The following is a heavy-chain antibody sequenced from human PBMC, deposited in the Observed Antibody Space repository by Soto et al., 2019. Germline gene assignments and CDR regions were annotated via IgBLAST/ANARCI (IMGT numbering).Heavy chain of an antibody. CDR2: ISSSGTNT. V-gene: IGHV3-48*02. CDR1: GFVFSDYS. Sequence: EVQLVESGGGLVQPGESLRLSCAGSGFVFSDYSMNWVRQDPGRGLEWVSHISSSGTNTYYAASVRGRFTISRDNAKNSLFLRMISLKDDDTAVYYCTRGTKGVSPPLWGRGTLVTVSS. J-gene: IGHJ4*02. CDR3: TRGTKGVSPPL. D-gene: IGHD1-7*01.